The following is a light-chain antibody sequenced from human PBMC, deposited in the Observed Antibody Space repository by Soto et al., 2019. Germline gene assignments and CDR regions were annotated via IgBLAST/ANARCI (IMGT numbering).Light chain of an antibody. CDR2: DVS. J-gene: IGLJ1*01. Sequence: QSALTQPASVSGSPGQSITISCTGTSSDVGGYKNVSWYQQHPGKAPKLMIYDVSNRPSGVSNRFSGSKSGNTASLNISGLQAEDEADYYCSSYRSSSTLYVFGTGTKVTVL. V-gene: IGLV2-14*01. CDR3: SSYRSSSTLYV. CDR1: SSDVGGYKN.